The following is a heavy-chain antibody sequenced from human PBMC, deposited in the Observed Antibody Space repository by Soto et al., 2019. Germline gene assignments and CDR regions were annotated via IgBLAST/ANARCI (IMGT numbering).Heavy chain of an antibody. CDR2: INSDGSSP. J-gene: IGHJ4*02. D-gene: IGHD5-18*01. CDR3: ARVNTAMGLGTNCDY. CDR1: GFTFSSYW. V-gene: IGHV3-74*01. Sequence: EVQLVESGGGLVQPGGSLRLFCAASGFTFSSYWMHWVRQAPGKGLVWVSRINSDGSSPHYADSVKGRFTISRDNAKNTLYLQMNSLRAEDTAVYYCARVNTAMGLGTNCDYWGQGTLVTVSS.